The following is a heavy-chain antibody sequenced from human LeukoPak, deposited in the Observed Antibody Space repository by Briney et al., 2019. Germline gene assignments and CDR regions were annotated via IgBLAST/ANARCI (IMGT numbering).Heavy chain of an antibody. Sequence: SHTAAAGGAAVSVDYGGCRRQHTGKGLEWIGYIYYGGTTYYNPSLKSRVTISVDTSSNHVSLRLPSVTATDTAVYFCARRGSSGHYGGWFDPWGPGTLVTVSS. CDR3: ARRGSSGHYGGWFDP. D-gene: IGHD6-19*01. J-gene: IGHJ5*02. V-gene: IGHV4-59*08. CDR2: IYYGGTT. CDR1: GAAVSVDY.